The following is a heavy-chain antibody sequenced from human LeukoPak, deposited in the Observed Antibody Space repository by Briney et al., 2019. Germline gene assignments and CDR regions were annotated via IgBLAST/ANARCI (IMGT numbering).Heavy chain of an antibody. CDR1: GFTFSSYA. CDR2: ISGSGGST. CDR3: AKVRWELRLFYFDY. V-gene: IGHV3-23*01. Sequence: SGGSLRLSCAASGFTFSSYAMSWVRQAPGKGLEWVSAISGSGGSTYYADSVKGRITISRDNSKNTLYLQMNSLRAEDTAVYYCAKVRWELRLFYFDYWGQGTLVTVSS. D-gene: IGHD1-26*01. J-gene: IGHJ4*02.